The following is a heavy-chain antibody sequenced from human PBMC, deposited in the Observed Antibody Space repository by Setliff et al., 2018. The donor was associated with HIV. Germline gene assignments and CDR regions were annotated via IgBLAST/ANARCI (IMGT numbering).Heavy chain of an antibody. J-gene: IGHJ4*02. CDR1: EYSFTNNW. Sequence: PGESLKISCKGSEYSFTNNWIGWVRQMPGKGLEWMGIIYPGDSDIRYSPSFQGQDTISADKAISTAYLQWSSLKASDTGMYYCARAGRGGGSYWTFDYWGQGTLVTVS. V-gene: IGHV5-51*01. D-gene: IGHD1-26*01. CDR3: ARAGRGGGSYWTFDY. CDR2: IYPGDSDI.